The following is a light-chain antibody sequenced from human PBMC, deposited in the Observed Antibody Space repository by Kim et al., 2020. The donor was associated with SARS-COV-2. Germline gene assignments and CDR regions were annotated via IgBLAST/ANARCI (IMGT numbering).Light chain of an antibody. Sequence: LSVSPGERATLSCRARENINSDLAWYQQKPGQAPRLVIYDASIRATGFPARFSGSGSGTEFTLTISSLQSEDFAVYYCQQYRYWYTFGQGTKLEI. V-gene: IGKV3-15*01. CDR3: QQYRYWYT. CDR1: ENINSD. CDR2: DAS. J-gene: IGKJ2*01.